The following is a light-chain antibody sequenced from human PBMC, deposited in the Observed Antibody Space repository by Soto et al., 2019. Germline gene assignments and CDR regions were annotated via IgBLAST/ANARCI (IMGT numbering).Light chain of an antibody. CDR1: QGIKND. CDR2: AAS. Sequence: AIQMTQSPSSLSASVGDRVTITCRASQGIKNDLGWYQQKPGKAPKLLISAASSLESGVPSRFSGSGSGTDFTLTISSLQSEDFATYYCQQYYRRPPLTFGGGTKVDIK. CDR3: QQYYRRPPLT. V-gene: IGKV1-6*01. J-gene: IGKJ4*01.